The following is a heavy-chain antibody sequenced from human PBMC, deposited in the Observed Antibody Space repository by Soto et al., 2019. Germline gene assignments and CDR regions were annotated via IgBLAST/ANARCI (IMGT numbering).Heavy chain of an antibody. CDR2: IYYSGST. J-gene: IGHJ4*02. CDR3: ARGHSGYDRGVFVY. CDR1: GGSISSYY. V-gene: IGHV4-59*01. Sequence: SETLSLTCTVSGGSISSYYWSWIRQPPGKGLEWIGYIYYSGSTNYNPSLKSRVTISVDTSKNQFSLKLSSVTAADTAVYYCARGHSGYDRGVFVYWGQGTLVTVSS. D-gene: IGHD5-12*01.